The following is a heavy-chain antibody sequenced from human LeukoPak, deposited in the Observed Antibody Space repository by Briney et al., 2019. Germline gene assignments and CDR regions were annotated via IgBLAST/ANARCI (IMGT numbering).Heavy chain of an antibody. CDR3: ARDPPRGYGMDV. CDR1: GGSISNSNW. V-gene: IGHV4-4*02. Sequence: SGTLSLTCTVSGGSISNSNWWSWVRQTPGKGLEWIGEIYHSGSTNYNPSLKSRATISVDKSKNQYSLNLSSVTAADTAVYYCARDPPRGYGMDVWGPGITVTVSS. J-gene: IGHJ6*02. CDR2: IYHSGST.